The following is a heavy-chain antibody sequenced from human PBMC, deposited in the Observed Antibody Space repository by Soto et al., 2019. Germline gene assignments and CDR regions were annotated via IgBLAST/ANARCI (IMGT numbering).Heavy chain of an antibody. V-gene: IGHV4-59*01. J-gene: IGHJ5*02. CDR3: ARAGYYGSGSYYNVFWFDP. Sequence: SETLSLTCTVSGGSISSYYWSWIRQPPGKGLEWIGYIYYSGSTNYNPSLKSRVTISVDTSKNQFSLKLSSVTAADTAVYYCARAGYYGSGSYYNVFWFDPWGQGTLVTVSS. CDR1: GGSISSYY. D-gene: IGHD3-10*01. CDR2: IYYSGST.